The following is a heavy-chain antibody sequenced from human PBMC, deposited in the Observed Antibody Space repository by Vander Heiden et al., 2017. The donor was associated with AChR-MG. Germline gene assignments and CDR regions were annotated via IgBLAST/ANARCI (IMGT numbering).Heavy chain of an antibody. CDR2: IDPRDSYS. CDR3: ARQGLESTT. V-gene: IGHV5-10-1*03. J-gene: IGHJ4*02. D-gene: IGHD1-1*01. CDR1: GYSFSSYR. Sequence: EVHLVQSGAEVRKPGESPRISCTASGYSFSSYRTNWVRQLPGKGLEWMGRIDPRDSYSNYNPSFQGHVTISADKSITIAYLQWSSLKASDTAVYYCARQGLESTTWGQGTLVIVSS.